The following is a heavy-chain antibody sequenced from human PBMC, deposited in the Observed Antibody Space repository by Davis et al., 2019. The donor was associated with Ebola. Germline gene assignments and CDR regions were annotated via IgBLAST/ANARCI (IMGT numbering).Heavy chain of an antibody. J-gene: IGHJ6*02. V-gene: IGHV3-9*01. CDR3: ARDAGTVYYYYGMDV. CDR1: GFTFDDYA. CDR2: ISWNSGSI. Sequence: GGSLRLSCAASGFTFDDYAMHWVRQAPGKGLEWVSGISWNSGSIGYADSVKGRFTISRDNAKNSLYLQMNSLRAEDTAVYYCARDAGTVYYYYGMDVWGQGTTVTVSS. D-gene: IGHD3-10*01.